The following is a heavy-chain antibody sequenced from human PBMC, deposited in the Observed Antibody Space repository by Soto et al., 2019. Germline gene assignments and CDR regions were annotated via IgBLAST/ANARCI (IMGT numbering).Heavy chain of an antibody. CDR2: ISSSSSTI. D-gene: IGHD3-22*01. CDR3: AKNPGYYYDSTGYHFDY. V-gene: IGHV3-48*01. Sequence: GGSLRLSCAASGFTFSSYSMNWVRQAPGKGLEWFSYISSSSSTIYYADSVKGRFTISRDNSRNTLYLQMNSLRAEDTAVYYCAKNPGYYYDSTGYHFDYWGQGTLVTVSS. J-gene: IGHJ4*02. CDR1: GFTFSSYS.